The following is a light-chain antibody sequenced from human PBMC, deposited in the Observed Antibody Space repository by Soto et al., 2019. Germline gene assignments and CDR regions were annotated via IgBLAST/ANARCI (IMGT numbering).Light chain of an antibody. Sequence: QLVLTQPPSASGTPGQRVTISCSGSSSNIGSNYVYWYQQLPGTAPKLLIYSNNQRPSGVPDRFSGSKSGTSASLAISGLRSEDEADYYCAAWDYSLSAWVFGGGTKLTVL. J-gene: IGLJ3*02. CDR2: SNN. V-gene: IGLV1-47*02. CDR3: AAWDYSLSAWV. CDR1: SSNIGSNY.